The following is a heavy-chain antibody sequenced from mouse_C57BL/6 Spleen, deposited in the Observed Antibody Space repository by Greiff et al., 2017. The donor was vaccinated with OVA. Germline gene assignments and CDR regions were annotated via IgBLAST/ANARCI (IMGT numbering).Heavy chain of an antibody. J-gene: IGHJ4*01. CDR2: ISSGSSTI. CDR1: GFTFSDYG. D-gene: IGHD1-1*01. V-gene: IGHV5-17*01. CDR3: ARAGITTVMDY. Sequence: EVQLVESGGGLVKPGGSLKLSCAASGFTFSDYGMHWVRQAPEKGLEWVAYISSGSSTIYYADTVKGRFTISRDNAKNTLFLQMTSLRSEDTAMYYCARAGITTVMDYWGQGTSVTVSS.